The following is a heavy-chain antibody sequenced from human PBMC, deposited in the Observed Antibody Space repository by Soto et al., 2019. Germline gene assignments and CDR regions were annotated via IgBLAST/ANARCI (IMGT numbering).Heavy chain of an antibody. J-gene: IGHJ4*02. CDR1: GFTFSDYR. CDR3: AKDGFGY. CDR2: VNSDGST. V-gene: IGHV3-74*01. Sequence: EVQLVESGGGLGQPGGSLRLSCVASGFTFSDYRMHWVRQAPGKGLVWVSRVNSDGSTSYADSVKGRFIISRDNAKSTLYLQMNRLRAEDTAVYYCAKDGFGYWGQGTLVTVSS.